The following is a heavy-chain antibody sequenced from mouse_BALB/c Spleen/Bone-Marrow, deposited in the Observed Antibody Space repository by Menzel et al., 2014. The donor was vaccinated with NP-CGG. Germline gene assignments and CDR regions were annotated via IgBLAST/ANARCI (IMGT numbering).Heavy chain of an antibody. Sequence: VQLQQSGAELVKPGASVKFSCTASGFTIKDTYMHWVKQRPEQGLEWIGRIYPANGNTKYDPKFQGKATITADTSSKPAYLLTTGLSAVDTAAYYCARFAYWGQGTLLTVSA. V-gene: IGHV14-3*02. CDR3: ARFAY. J-gene: IGHJ3*01. CDR2: IYPANGNT. CDR1: GFTIKDTY.